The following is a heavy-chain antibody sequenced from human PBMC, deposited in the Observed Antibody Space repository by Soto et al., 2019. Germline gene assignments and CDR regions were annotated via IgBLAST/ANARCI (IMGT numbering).Heavy chain of an antibody. CDR2: IYPGDSDT. Sequence: GGSPKISCQGSGYSFTSYWIGWVRQMPGKGLEWMGIIYPGDSDTRYSPSYQGQDTISADKPIRPAYLQRCSLTASDTAMYHCARRSAGDDKGAFDIWGQGTMVTVSS. CDR1: GYSFTSYW. D-gene: IGHD3-10*01. J-gene: IGHJ3*02. CDR3: ARRSAGDDKGAFDI. V-gene: IGHV5-51*01.